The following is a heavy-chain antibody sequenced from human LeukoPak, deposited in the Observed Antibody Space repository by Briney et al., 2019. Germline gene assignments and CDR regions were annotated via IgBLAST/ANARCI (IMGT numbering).Heavy chain of an antibody. CDR1: GFTFSNYG. CDR2: IRYDGSNK. CDR3: AKDPQLYCSSTSCYTNYFDY. J-gene: IGHJ4*02. V-gene: IGHV3-30*02. Sequence: GGSLRLSCAASGFTFSNYGMHWVRQAPGKGLEWVAFIRYDGSNKYYADSVKGRFTISRDSSKNTLYLQMNSLRAEDTALYYCAKDPQLYCSSTSCYTNYFDYWGQGTLVTVSS. D-gene: IGHD2-2*02.